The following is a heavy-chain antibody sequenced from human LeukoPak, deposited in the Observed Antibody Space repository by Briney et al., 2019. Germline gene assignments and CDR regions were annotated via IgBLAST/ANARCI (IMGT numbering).Heavy chain of an antibody. CDR1: GGTFSSYA. V-gene: IGHV1-69*05. Sequence: SVKVSCKASGGTFSSYAISWVRQAPGQGLEWIGGIIPIFGTANYAQKFQGRVTITTDESTSTAYMELSSLRSEDTAVYYCARESDSSGYLNYWGQGTLVTVSS. CDR2: IIPIFGTA. CDR3: ARESDSSGYLNY. J-gene: IGHJ4*02. D-gene: IGHD3-22*01.